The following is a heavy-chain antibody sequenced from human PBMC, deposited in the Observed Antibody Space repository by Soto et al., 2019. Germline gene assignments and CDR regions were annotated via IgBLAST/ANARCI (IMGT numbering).Heavy chain of an antibody. CDR2: IFSKDEK. CDR3: APIVGHHYGDYCLHY. J-gene: IGHJ4*02. Sequence: QVTLKESGPVLVKPTETLTLTCTVSGFSLSNARMGVSWIRQPPGKALEWLAHIFSKDEKSYSTSPKSRLTTSNRTSKSHVGLTMTNMDPVDTATYYCAPIVGHHYGDYCLHYWGQGTLVTVSS. CDR1: GFSLSNARMG. V-gene: IGHV2-26*01. D-gene: IGHD4-17*01.